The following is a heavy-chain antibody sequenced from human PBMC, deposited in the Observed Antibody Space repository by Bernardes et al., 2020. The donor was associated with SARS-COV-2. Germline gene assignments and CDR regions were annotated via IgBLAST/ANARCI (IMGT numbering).Heavy chain of an antibody. V-gene: IGHV4-61*02. J-gene: IGHJ6*02. CDR1: GGSISSGSYY. D-gene: IGHD6-13*01. CDR3: ARGLAAAGTGFWDDYYYYYGMDV. CDR2: IYTSGST. Sequence: SETLSLTCTVSGGSISSGSYYWSWIRQPAGKGLEWIGRIYTSGSTNYNPSLKSRVTISVDTSKNQFSLKLSSVTAADTAVYYCARGLAAAGTGFWDDYYYYYGMDVWGQGTTVTVSS.